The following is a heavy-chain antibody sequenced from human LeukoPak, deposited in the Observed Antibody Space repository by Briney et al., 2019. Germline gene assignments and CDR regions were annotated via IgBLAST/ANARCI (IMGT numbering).Heavy chain of an antibody. Sequence: GGSLRLSCAASGFTFSSYAMHWVRQAPGKGLEWVAVISHDGSNKYYADSVKGRLTISRDNSKNTLYLRMNSLRAEDSAVYYCARDTADYYYDTSGYVDYWGQGTLVTVSS. CDR2: ISHDGSNK. CDR1: GFTFSSYA. V-gene: IGHV3-30*04. D-gene: IGHD3-22*01. CDR3: ARDTADYYYDTSGYVDY. J-gene: IGHJ4*02.